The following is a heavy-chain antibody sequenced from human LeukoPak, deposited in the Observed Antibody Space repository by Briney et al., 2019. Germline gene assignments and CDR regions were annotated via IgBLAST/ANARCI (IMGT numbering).Heavy chain of an antibody. CDR2: ISYDGSNK. J-gene: IGHJ4*02. V-gene: IGHV3-30*01. Sequence: PGRSLRLSCAASGFTFSSYAMHWVRQAPGKGLEWVAVISYDGSNKYYADSVKGRFTISRDNSKNTLYLQINSLRAEDTAVYYCARRQRVPDYWGQGTLVTVSS. CDR3: ARRQRVPDY. D-gene: IGHD1-1*01. CDR1: GFTFSSYA.